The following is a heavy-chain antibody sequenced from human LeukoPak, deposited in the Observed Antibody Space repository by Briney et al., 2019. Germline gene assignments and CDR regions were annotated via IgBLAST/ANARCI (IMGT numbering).Heavy chain of an antibody. V-gene: IGHV4-59*01. CDR3: ARGNSGYDYAFDI. Sequence: PSETLSLTCTVSGGSISSYHWSWIRQPPGKGLQWIGFIYSSGSTNYNPSLKSRVTISLDTSKNQFSLRVSSVTSADTAVYYCARGNSGYDYAFDIWGQGTMVTVSP. J-gene: IGHJ3*02. CDR1: GGSISSYH. D-gene: IGHD5-12*01. CDR2: IYSSGST.